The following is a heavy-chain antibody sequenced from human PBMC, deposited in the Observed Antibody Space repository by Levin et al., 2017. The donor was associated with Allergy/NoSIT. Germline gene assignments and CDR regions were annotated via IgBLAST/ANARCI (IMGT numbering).Heavy chain of an antibody. Sequence: LSLTCAASGFTFSSYGMHWVRQAPGKGLEWVAVIWYDGSNKYYADSVKGRFTISRDNSKNTLYLQMNSLRAEDTAVYYCARDKSEGPIQLWLGYWGQGTLVTVSS. CDR1: GFTFSSYG. D-gene: IGHD5-18*01. J-gene: IGHJ4*02. CDR3: ARDKSEGPIQLWLGY. CDR2: IWYDGSNK. V-gene: IGHV3-33*01.